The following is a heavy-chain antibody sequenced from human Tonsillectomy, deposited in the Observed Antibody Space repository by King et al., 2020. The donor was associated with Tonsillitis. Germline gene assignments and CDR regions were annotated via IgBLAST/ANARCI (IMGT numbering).Heavy chain of an antibody. V-gene: IGHV3-30*18. J-gene: IGHJ6*02. CDR2: ISNYGSNK. CDR1: GFTFSSYG. D-gene: IGHD3-3*01. CDR3: AKDYDFWSGYYRYYYYYGMDV. Sequence: QLVQSGGGVVQPGRSLRLSCAASGFTFSSYGMHWVRQAPGKGLEWVAVISNYGSNKYYADSVKGRFTISRDNSKNTLYLQMNSLRAEDTAVYYCAKDYDFWSGYYRYYYYYGMDVWGQGTTVTVSS.